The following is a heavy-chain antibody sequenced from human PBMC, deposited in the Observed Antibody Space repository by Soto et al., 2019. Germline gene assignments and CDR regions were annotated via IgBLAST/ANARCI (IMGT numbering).Heavy chain of an antibody. CDR3: ARDGWNWNDFDY. CDR2: INQDGRGK. J-gene: IGHJ4*02. V-gene: IGHV3-7*01. D-gene: IGHD1-1*01. Sequence: EMQLVESGGGLVQPGGSLRVSCAASGFIFSSYWMTWVRQAPGKGLEWVASINQDGRGKYYVDSVKGRFTISRDNANNSLYLQMNSLRAEDTAVYYCARDGWNWNDFDYWGQGTLVTVSS. CDR1: GFIFSSYW.